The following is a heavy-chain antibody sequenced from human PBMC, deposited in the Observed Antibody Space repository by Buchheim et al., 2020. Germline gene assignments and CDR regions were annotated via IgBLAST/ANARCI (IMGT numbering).Heavy chain of an antibody. CDR3: ARASYCGGDCYHNWFDP. D-gene: IGHD2-21*01. CDR2: IIPILGIA. CDR1: GGTFSSYT. J-gene: IGHJ5*02. V-gene: IGHV1-69*02. Sequence: QVQLVQSGAEVKKPGSSVKVSCKASGGTFSSYTISWVRQAPGQGLEWMGRIIPILGIANYAQKFQGRVTITADNSTSTAYMELSSLRSEDTAVYYCARASYCGGDCYHNWFDPWGQGTL.